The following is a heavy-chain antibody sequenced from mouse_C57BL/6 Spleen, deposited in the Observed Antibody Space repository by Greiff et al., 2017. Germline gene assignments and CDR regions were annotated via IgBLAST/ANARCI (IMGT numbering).Heavy chain of an antibody. V-gene: IGHV3-6*01. J-gene: IGHJ4*01. CDR1: GYSITSGYY. CDR3: ARGGHFGAMDY. CDR2: ISYDGSN. Sequence: DVKLQESGPGLVKPSQSLSLTCSVTGYSITSGYYWNWIRQFPGNKLEWMGYISYDGSNNYNPSLKNRISITRDTSKNQFFLKLNSVTTEDTATYYCARGGHFGAMDYWGQGTSVTVSS.